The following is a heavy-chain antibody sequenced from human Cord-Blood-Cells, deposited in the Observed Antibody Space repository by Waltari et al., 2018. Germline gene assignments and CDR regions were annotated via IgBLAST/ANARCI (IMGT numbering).Heavy chain of an antibody. J-gene: IGHJ3*02. V-gene: IGHV2-5*02. D-gene: IGHD2-21*01. CDR2: IFWDDDK. CDR3: AHSLVVNAFDI. Sequence: QITLKESGPTPVQPTQTLTLPCPFSGFSLSTSGVGVGWIRQPPGKALEWLALIFWDDDKRYSPSLKSRLTITEDTSKNQVVLTMTNMDPVDTATYCCAHSLVVNAFDIWGQGTMVTVSS. CDR1: GFSLSTSGVG.